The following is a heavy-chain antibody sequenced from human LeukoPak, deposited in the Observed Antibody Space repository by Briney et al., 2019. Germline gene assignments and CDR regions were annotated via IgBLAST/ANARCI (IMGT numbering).Heavy chain of an antibody. J-gene: IGHJ6*03. CDR2: IYYTGST. CDR3: ASRERKGGGISLSDYYYMDV. V-gene: IGHV4-39*01. CDR1: GGSFSGYF. Sequence: SETLSLTCSVSGGSFSGYFWSWIRQPPGKGLEWIGSIYYTGSTYYNPSLKSRVTISVDTSKNQFSLKLSSVTAADTAVYYCASRERKGGGISLSDYYYMDVWGKGTTVTISS. D-gene: IGHD6-13*01.